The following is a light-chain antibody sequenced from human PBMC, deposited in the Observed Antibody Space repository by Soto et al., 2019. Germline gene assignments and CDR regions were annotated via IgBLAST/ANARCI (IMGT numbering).Light chain of an antibody. J-gene: IGKJ4*01. CDR1: QGVSNY. Sequence: DILLTQSPATLSLSPGERATLSCRASQGVSNYLVWYQQRPAQAPRLLIYDVSHRATGIPARFSGSGSGTDFTLTISSLEPEDGAVYFCQQRGNWPLTFGGGTKVEI. CDR3: QQRGNWPLT. CDR2: DVS. V-gene: IGKV3-11*01.